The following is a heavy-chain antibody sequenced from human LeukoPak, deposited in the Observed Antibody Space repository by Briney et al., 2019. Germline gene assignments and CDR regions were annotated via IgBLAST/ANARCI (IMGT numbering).Heavy chain of an antibody. J-gene: IGHJ4*02. Sequence: SETLSLTCTVSGASISSYYWSWIRQPPGKGLEWIGYIFHSGSTNYNPSLKSRLTISADTSKNQFSLKLSSVTAADTAVYYCARGAGWYDYWGQGTLVTVSS. D-gene: IGHD6-19*01. CDR1: GASISSYY. CDR2: IFHSGST. CDR3: ARGAGWYDY. V-gene: IGHV4-59*01.